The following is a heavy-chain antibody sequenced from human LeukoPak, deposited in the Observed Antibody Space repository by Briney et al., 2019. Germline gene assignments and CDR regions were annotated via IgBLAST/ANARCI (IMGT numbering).Heavy chain of an antibody. CDR2: ISGSGGST. CDR1: GFTFSSYA. J-gene: IGHJ4*02. D-gene: IGHD2-2*01. V-gene: IGHV3-23*01. CDR3: ARGPRWYCSSTSCRKSGYDFNY. Sequence: PGGSLRLSCAASGFTFSSYAMSWVRQAPGKGLEWVSAISGSGGSTYYADSVKGRFTISIDNSKNTLYLQMNSLRAEDTAVYYCARGPRWYCSSTSCRKSGYDFNYWGQGTLVTVSS.